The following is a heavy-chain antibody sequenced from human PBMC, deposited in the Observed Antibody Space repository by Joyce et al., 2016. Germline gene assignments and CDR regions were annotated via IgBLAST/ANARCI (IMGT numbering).Heavy chain of an antibody. D-gene: IGHD7-27*01. Sequence: QVQLEESGGGVVQPGRSLRLSCAASGFIFGDHPMHWVRQAPGKGLEGVELIWYDGSRQYYLDSVKGRFTISRDNSRNTLYLEMDSLRAEDTAVYYCGRERGTLTGPVDHWGQGTLVTVSS. CDR2: IWYDGSRQ. J-gene: IGHJ4*02. CDR1: GFIFGDHP. V-gene: IGHV3-33*01. CDR3: GRERGTLTGPVDH.